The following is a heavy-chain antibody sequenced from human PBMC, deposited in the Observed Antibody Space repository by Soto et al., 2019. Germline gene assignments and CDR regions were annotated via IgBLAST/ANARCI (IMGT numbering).Heavy chain of an antibody. CDR3: ASVNAVVGDAFDI. J-gene: IGHJ3*02. Sequence: SETLSLTCTVSGGSISSYYWSWIRQPPGKGLEWIGYIYYSGSTNYNPSLKSRVTISVDTSKNQFSLKLSSVTAADTAVYYCASVNAVVGDAFDIWGQGTMVTVSS. D-gene: IGHD1-26*01. CDR1: GGSISSYY. CDR2: IYYSGST. V-gene: IGHV4-59*08.